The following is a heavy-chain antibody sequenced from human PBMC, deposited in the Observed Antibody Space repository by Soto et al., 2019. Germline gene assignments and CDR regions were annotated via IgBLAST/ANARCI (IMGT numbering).Heavy chain of an antibody. CDR1: GFTFSSYG. D-gene: IGHD6-13*01. CDR3: ANVGAPAAAGKAFGMDV. J-gene: IGHJ6*02. CDR2: ISYDGSNK. V-gene: IGHV3-30*18. Sequence: GGSLRLSCAASGFTFSSYGMHWVRQAPGKGLEWVAVISYDGSNKYYADSVKGRFTISRDNSKNTLYLQMNSLRAEDTAVYYCANVGAPAAAGKAFGMDVWGQGTTVTVS.